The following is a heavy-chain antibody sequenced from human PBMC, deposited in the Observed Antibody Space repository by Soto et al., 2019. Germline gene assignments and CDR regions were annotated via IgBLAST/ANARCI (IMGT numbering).Heavy chain of an antibody. J-gene: IGHJ4*02. Sequence: SETLSLTCAVSGGSISSGGYSWSWIRQPPGKGLEWIGYIYHSGSTYYKSSLKSRLTISVDRSKNQFSLKLSSVTAADTAVYYCGLSYYDSSGYYDYWGQGTLVTVSS. CDR1: GGSISSGGYS. D-gene: IGHD3-22*01. CDR2: IYHSGST. V-gene: IGHV4-30-2*01. CDR3: GLSYYDSSGYYDY.